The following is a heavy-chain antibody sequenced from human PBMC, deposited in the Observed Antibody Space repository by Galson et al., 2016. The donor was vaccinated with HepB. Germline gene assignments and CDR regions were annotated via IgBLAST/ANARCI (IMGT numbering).Heavy chain of an antibody. J-gene: IGHJ6*02. CDR1: GFTVGSSY. Sequence: SLRLSCAASGFTVGSSYMNWVRQAPGKGLEWVSVLYGGGNTYYADSVKGRFTISRDDSTNTLLLQMSSLRNEDTAVYYCARDLGGYFYGLDVWGQGTTVTVSS. V-gene: IGHV3-66*01. CDR3: ARDLGGYFYGLDV. CDR2: LYGGGNT. D-gene: IGHD2-21*01.